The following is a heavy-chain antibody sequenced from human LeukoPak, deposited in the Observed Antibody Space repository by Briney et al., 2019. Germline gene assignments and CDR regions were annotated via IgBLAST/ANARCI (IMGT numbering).Heavy chain of an antibody. J-gene: IGHJ4*02. CDR3: ARERDGRFFDY. Sequence: GGSLRLSCAVSGLRFGSFWMSWVREAPGKGLEWVANIIQVGREKYFVDSVRGRFTISRDNSKNSLHLQMNTLRAEDTAVYYCARERDGRFFDYWGQGTLVTVSS. CDR1: GLRFGSFW. V-gene: IGHV3-7*01. D-gene: IGHD5-24*01. CDR2: IIQVGREK.